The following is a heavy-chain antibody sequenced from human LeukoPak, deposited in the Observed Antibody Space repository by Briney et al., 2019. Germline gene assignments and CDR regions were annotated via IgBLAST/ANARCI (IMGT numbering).Heavy chain of an antibody. CDR3: ARDVTIFGVVIEAFDY. Sequence: ASVTVSCTASGYTFTSYGISWVRQAPGQGLEWMGWISAYNGNTNYAQKLQGRVTMTTDTSTSTAYMELRSLRSDDTAVYYCARDVTIFGVVIEAFDYWGQGTLVTVSS. CDR2: ISAYNGNT. CDR1: GYTFTSYG. D-gene: IGHD3-3*01. J-gene: IGHJ4*02. V-gene: IGHV1-18*01.